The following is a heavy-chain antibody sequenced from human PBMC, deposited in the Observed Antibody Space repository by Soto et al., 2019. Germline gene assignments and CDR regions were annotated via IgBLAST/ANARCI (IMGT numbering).Heavy chain of an antibody. CDR3: AKDLYGVVGATPEYFPALPSGMDV. CDR2: ISYDGSNK. Sequence: GGSLRLSCAASGFTFSSYGMHWVRQAPGKGLEWVAVISYDGSNKYYADSVKGRFTISRDNSKNTLYLLMNSLRAEDTAVYYCAKDLYGVVGATPEYFPALPSGMDVWGQGTTDIGS. D-gene: IGHD1-26*01. V-gene: IGHV3-30*18. J-gene: IGHJ6*02. CDR1: GFTFSSYG.